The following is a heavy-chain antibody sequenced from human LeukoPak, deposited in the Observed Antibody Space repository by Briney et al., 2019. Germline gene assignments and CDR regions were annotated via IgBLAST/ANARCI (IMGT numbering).Heavy chain of an antibody. CDR3: ARQMTTVTTRYYYYGMDV. CDR2: IYYSGST. CDR1: GGSISSYY. V-gene: IGHV4-59*08. D-gene: IGHD4-17*01. J-gene: IGHJ6*02. Sequence: SETLSLTCTVSGGSISSYYWSRIRQPPGKGLEWIGYIYYSGSTNYNPSLKSRVTISVDTSKNQFSLKLSSVTAADTAVYYCARQMTTVTTRYYYYGMDVWGQGTTVTVSS.